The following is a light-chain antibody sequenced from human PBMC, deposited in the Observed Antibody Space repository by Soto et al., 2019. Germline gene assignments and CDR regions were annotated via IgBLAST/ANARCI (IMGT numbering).Light chain of an antibody. V-gene: IGKV3-15*01. CDR1: HSVSSIY. J-gene: IGKJ5*01. Sequence: VLTQSPGTLSLSPGERATLSCRASHSVSSIYLAWYQQKPGQAPRLLIYGASSRATGIPARFSGSGSGTEFTLTISSLQSEDFAVYYCQQYNNWPPITFGQGTRLEIK. CDR2: GAS. CDR3: QQYNNWPPIT.